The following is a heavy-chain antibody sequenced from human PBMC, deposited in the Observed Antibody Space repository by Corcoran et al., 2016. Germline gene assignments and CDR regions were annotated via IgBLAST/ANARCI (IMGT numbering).Heavy chain of an antibody. V-gene: IGHV1-3*01. CDR3: ASDRINNWDAPGLDY. CDR1: GYTFTSYA. CDR2: INAGNGNT. D-gene: IGHD1-1*01. J-gene: IGHJ4*02. Sequence: QVQLVQSGAEVKKPGASVKVSCKASGYTFTSYAMHWVRQAPGQRIEWMGWINAGNGNTKYSQKFQGRATITRDTSAGTVYMELSGLRSDDTAGHYCASDRINNWDAPGLDYWGQGTLVTVSS.